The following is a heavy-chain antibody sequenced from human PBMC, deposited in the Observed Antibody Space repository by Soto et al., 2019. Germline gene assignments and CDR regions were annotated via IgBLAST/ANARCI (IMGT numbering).Heavy chain of an antibody. Sequence: GGSLRLSCATSGFTFSDEWMHWVRQVPGKGLVWVSRINKDGSYKNYADFVEGRFTISRDDVKSELYLHMDRLRAEDTAVYYCARGGLEPFDYLGQGALVTVSS. J-gene: IGHJ4*02. CDR2: INKDGSYK. D-gene: IGHD1-1*01. CDR1: GFTFSDEW. V-gene: IGHV3-74*01. CDR3: ARGGLEPFDY.